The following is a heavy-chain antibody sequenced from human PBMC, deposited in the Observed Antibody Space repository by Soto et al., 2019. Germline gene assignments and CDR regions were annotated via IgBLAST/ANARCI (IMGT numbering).Heavy chain of an antibody. D-gene: IGHD2-15*01. CDR3: ARAYCSGGSCYTGPSWFDP. J-gene: IGHJ5*02. V-gene: IGHV4-4*02. CDR2: IYHSGST. CDR1: GGSISSNNW. Sequence: SETLSLTCAVSGGSISSNNWWSWVRQPPGKGLEWIGEIYHSGSTNYNPSLKSRVTISVDKSKNQFSLKLSSVTAADTAVYYCARAYCSGGSCYTGPSWFDPWGQGTLVTVSS.